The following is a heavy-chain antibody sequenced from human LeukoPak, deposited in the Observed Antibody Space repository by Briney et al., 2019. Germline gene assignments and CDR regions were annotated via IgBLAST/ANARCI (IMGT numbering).Heavy chain of an antibody. Sequence: PSQTLSLTCAVSGGSISSGGYSWSWIRQPPGKGLEWIGYIYHSGSTYYNPSLKSRVTISVDTSKNQFSLKLSSVTAADTAVYYCARDTHNGFDPWGQGTLVTVSS. CDR3: ARDTHNGFDP. CDR1: GGSISSGGYS. J-gene: IGHJ5*02. V-gene: IGHV4-30-2*01. CDR2: IYHSGST.